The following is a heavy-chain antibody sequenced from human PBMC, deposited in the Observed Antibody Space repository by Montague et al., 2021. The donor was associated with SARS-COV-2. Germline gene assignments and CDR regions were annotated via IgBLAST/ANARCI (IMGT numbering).Heavy chain of an antibody. V-gene: IGHV4-34*01. CDR3: ARWDPQTLTVISLRGKSANDY. Sequence: SETLSLTCAVYGESFSGFFWCWIRQPPGKGLEWIAEINDRGVTNYNYNPSLGSRVTISADTSKNQFSLKLRPVTAADTAVYYCARWDPQTLTVISLRGKSANDYWGQGTLVTVSS. CDR2: INDRGVTNY. D-gene: IGHD4-11*01. J-gene: IGHJ4*02. CDR1: GESFSGFF.